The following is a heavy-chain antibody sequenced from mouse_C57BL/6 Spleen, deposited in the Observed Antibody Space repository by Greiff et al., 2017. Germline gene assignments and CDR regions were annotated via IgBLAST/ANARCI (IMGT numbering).Heavy chain of an antibody. CDR2: IDPSDSYT. Sequence: VQLQQPGAELVKPGASVKLSCKASGYTFTSYWMQWVKQRPGQGLEWIGEIDPSDSYTNYNQKFKGKAPLTVDTSSSTAYMQLSSLTSEDSAVYYCARRSTTVVATDFDYWGQGTTLTVSS. CDR1: GYTFTSYW. V-gene: IGHV1-50*01. D-gene: IGHD1-1*01. CDR3: ARRSTTVVATDFDY. J-gene: IGHJ2*01.